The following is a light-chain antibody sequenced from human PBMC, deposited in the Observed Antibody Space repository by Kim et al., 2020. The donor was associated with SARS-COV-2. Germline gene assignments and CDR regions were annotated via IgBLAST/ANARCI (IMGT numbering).Light chain of an antibody. J-gene: IGKJ2*01. V-gene: IGKV1-39*01. CDR3: QQSHTSPYT. Sequence: DIQMTQSPSSLSASIGDRVTITCRTSQSISSNLNWYQQKPGKAPYLLIYAASNLQSGVPSRFSGSGSGTDFTRTISSLQFEDFATYSCQQSHTSPYTFGQGTKLEI. CDR2: AAS. CDR1: QSISSN.